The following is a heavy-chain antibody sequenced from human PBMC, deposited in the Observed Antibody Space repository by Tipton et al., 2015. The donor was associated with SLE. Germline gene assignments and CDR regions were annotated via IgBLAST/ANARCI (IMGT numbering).Heavy chain of an antibody. D-gene: IGHD1-26*01. CDR3: AKGQWGGSFPFDF. CDR1: GFTFSSYA. J-gene: IGHJ4*02. V-gene: IGHV3-23*01. Sequence: SLRLSCAASGFTFSSYAMSWVRQAPGKGLEWVSAISGSGGNTYYADSVKGRFTISRDNSKNTLYLQMNSLRAEDTAVYYCAKGQWGGSFPFDFWGQGTLVTVSS. CDR2: ISGSGGNT.